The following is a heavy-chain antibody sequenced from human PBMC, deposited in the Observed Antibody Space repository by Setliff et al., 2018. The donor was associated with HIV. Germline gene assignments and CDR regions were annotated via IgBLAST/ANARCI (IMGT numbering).Heavy chain of an antibody. V-gene: IGHV7-4-1*02. Sequence: ASVKVSCKTSGYTFTSYAINWVRQAPGQGLEWMGWINTNTGSPTYAQGFRGRLVFSLDTSANTTYLQINNLKADDTAMCYCARVGSYWSTFDYWGQGALVTVSS. J-gene: IGHJ4*02. CDR1: GYTFTSYA. D-gene: IGHD2-8*02. CDR3: ARVGSYWSTFDY. CDR2: INTNTGSP.